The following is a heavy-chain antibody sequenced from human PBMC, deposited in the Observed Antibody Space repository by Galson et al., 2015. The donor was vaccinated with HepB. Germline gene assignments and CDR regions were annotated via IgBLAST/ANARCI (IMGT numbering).Heavy chain of an antibody. Sequence: SLRLSCAASGFGFRSYGMHWVRQAPGKGLEWVAITSADGSLNYYADSVKGRFTISRDNSKNTLYLQMNSLRAEDTAVYYCAKKLPGSYYAGVDYWGQGTLVTVSS. CDR3: AKKLPGSYYAGVDY. J-gene: IGHJ4*02. D-gene: IGHD3-10*01. V-gene: IGHV3-30*18. CDR1: GFGFRSYG. CDR2: TSADGSLN.